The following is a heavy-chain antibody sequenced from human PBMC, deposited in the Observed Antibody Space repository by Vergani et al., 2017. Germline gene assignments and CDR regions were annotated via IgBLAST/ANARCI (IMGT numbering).Heavy chain of an antibody. V-gene: IGHV3-15*01. D-gene: IGHD3-22*01. CDR3: ARAYASPRHYDSSGYGL. Sequence: EVQLVESGGGLVKPGGSLRLSCAASGFTFSNAWMSWVRQAPGKGLEWVGRIKSKTDGGTTDYAAPVKGRFTISRDDSKNTLYLQMNSLKTEDTAVYYCARAYASPRHYDSSGYGLWGQGTMVTVSS. CDR2: IKSKTDGGTT. CDR1: GFTFSNAW. J-gene: IGHJ3*01.